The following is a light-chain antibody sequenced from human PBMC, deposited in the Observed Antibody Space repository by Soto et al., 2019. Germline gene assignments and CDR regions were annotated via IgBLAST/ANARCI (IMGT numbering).Light chain of an antibody. CDR1: SGDVGRYNY. J-gene: IGLJ2*01. CDR3: AAWDDSLSGVV. V-gene: IGLV2-8*01. Sequence: QSVLTQPPSASGSPGQSVTISCTGTSGDVGRYNYVSWYQQHPGKAPKLMIYEVGKRPSGVPDRFSGSKSGNTASLTVSGLQAEDEADYYCAAWDDSLSGVVFGGGTKLTVL. CDR2: EVG.